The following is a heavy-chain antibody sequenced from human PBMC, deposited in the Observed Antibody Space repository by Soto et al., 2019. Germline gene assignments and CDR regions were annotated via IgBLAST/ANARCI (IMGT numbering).Heavy chain of an antibody. CDR2: ISSSSSHT. D-gene: IGHD5-12*01. Sequence: GGSLRLSCSASGFTFSDYYMSWIRQAPGKGLEWISYISSSSSHTNYADSVKGRFTVSRDNAKNSLYLQMNSLRVEDTAVYFCARESGRNGYDGRRGQGTLVTVSS. CDR3: ARESGRNGYDGR. CDR1: GFTFSDYY. V-gene: IGHV3-11*06. J-gene: IGHJ4*02.